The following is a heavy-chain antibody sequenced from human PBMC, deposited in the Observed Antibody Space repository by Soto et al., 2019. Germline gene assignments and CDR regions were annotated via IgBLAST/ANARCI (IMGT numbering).Heavy chain of an antibody. D-gene: IGHD2-8*01. CDR1: GGSISSGGYY. CDR2: IYYSGST. J-gene: IGHJ4*02. V-gene: IGHV4-31*03. CDR3: GRGNYCTNGVCHSLMPDH. Sequence: PSETLSLTCTVSGGSISSGGYYWSWIRQHPGKGLEWIGYIYYSGSTYYNPSLKSRVTISVDTSKNQFSLKLSSVTAADTAVYYCGRGNYCTNGVCHSLMPDHWGQGTLVTVSS.